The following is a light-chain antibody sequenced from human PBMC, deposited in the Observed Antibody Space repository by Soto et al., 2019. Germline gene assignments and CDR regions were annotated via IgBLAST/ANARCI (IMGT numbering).Light chain of an antibody. V-gene: IGLV2-14*01. CDR1: SGDVGGYNY. Sequence: QSVLTQPASMSGSDGQSITISCTGSSGDVGGYNYVSWYQQHPGKAPKLIIYEVSNRPSGVSNRFSGSKSGNTASLTISGLRAEDEADYYCSSYTSTSTHYVFGTGTKVTVL. CDR2: EVS. J-gene: IGLJ1*01. CDR3: SSYTSTSTHYV.